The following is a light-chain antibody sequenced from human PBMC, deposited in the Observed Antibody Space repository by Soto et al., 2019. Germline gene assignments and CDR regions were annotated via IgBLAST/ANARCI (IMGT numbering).Light chain of an antibody. CDR2: GAS. CDR3: QQYET. Sequence: EIVLTQSPGTLSLSPAERATLSCRASQSISSSYLAWYQQKPGQAPRLLIFGASSRATGIPDRFSGSGSGTDFTLTISRLEPEDFATFYCQQYETFGQGTKVEF. J-gene: IGKJ1*01. CDR1: QSISSSY. V-gene: IGKV3-20*01.